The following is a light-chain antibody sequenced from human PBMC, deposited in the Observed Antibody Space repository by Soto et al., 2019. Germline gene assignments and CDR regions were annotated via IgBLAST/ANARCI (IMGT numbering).Light chain of an antibody. V-gene: IGKV3-11*01. J-gene: IGKJ4*01. CDR3: PQRSNWFLT. Sequence: EIVVSLSPGTLSVSKGETATLSCRASQTVNSDYLAWFQQRPGQAPRLLIYDASNRATGIPARFSGSGSGIDFTLTIISLEPEDFAVYYCPQRSNWFLTFGGGTKVDIK. CDR1: QTVNSDY. CDR2: DAS.